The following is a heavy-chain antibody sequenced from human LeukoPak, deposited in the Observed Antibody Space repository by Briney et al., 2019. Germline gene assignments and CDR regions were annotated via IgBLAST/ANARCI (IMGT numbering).Heavy chain of an antibody. Sequence: PSETLSLTCTVSGGSIRSSSYYWAWIRQPPGKGLEWIATGNYSGTTFYNPSLKSRLTLSIDTSKHLFSLQVTSVTAADTAMYYCVRGQGAFGGYEWANWFDPWGRGTLVTVSS. CDR2: GNYSGTT. D-gene: IGHD5-12*01. J-gene: IGHJ5*02. CDR1: GGSIRSSSYY. CDR3: VRGQGAFGGYEWANWFDP. V-gene: IGHV4-39*02.